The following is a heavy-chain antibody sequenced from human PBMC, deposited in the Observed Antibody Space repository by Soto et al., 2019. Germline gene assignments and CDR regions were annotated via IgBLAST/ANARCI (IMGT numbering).Heavy chain of an antibody. CDR3: ARVNYDSSGSHAGIDY. CDR2: INHSGST. Sequence: SATLTLNCSIHGRCFNCYCLNWTRQPPGKGLEWIGEINHSGSTNYNPSLKSRVTISVDTSKNQFSLKLSSVTAADTAVYYCARVNYDSSGSHAGIDYWGQGTLVT. CDR1: GRCFNCYC. V-gene: IGHV4-34*01. D-gene: IGHD3-22*01. J-gene: IGHJ4*02.